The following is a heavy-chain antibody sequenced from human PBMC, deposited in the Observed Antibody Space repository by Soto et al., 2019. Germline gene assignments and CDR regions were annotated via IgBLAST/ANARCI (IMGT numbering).Heavy chain of an antibody. J-gene: IGHJ4*02. CDR2: ISGPTGST. Sequence: EVQLLESGGGLVQPGGSLRLSCAASGFTFSAYAMNWVRQAPGKGLQWVSTISGPTGSTYYADSVKGRFTISTDSSKNTLFLQMNSLRAEDTAVYYCAKGQWLVVDFIDFWGQGTLVSVSS. CDR1: GFTFSAYA. D-gene: IGHD6-19*01. V-gene: IGHV3-23*01. CDR3: AKGQWLVVDFIDF.